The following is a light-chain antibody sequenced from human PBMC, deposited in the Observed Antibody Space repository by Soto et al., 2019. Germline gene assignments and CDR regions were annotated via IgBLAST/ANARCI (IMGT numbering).Light chain of an antibody. J-gene: IGKJ1*01. CDR1: QSISNH. Sequence: DIQMTQSPSSLSASVEDRVIITCRASQSISNHLNWYQQKPGKAPKLLIFAASSLQSGVPSRFSGSRSGPDFTLTISSLQPDDFATYYCQQYNSLWTFGQGTKVDIK. CDR3: QQYNSLWT. V-gene: IGKV1-39*01. CDR2: AAS.